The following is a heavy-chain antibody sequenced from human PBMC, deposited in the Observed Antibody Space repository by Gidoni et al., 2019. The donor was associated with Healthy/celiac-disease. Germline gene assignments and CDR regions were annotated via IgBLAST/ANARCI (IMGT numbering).Heavy chain of an antibody. J-gene: IGHJ4*02. CDR3: ATSREQWLVRVYFDY. CDR2: ISWNSGSI. V-gene: IGHV3-9*01. D-gene: IGHD6-19*01. Sequence: VQQAPGKGLEWVSGISWNSGSIGYADSVKGRFTISRDNAKNSLYLQMNSLRVEDTALYYCATSREQWLVRVYFDYWGQGTLVTVSS.